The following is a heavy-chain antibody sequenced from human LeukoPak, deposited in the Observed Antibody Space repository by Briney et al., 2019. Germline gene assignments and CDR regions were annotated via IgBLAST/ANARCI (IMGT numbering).Heavy chain of an antibody. CDR3: AKDHLWFGVLLGPGY. J-gene: IGHJ4*02. V-gene: IGHV3-30*18. CDR1: GFTFSSYG. D-gene: IGHD3-10*01. Sequence: GGSLRLSCAASGFTFSSYGMHWVRQAPGKGLEWVAVISYDGSNKYYADSVKGRFTISRDNSKNTLYLQMNSLRAEDTAVYYCAKDHLWFGVLLGPGYWGQGTLVTVSS. CDR2: ISYDGSNK.